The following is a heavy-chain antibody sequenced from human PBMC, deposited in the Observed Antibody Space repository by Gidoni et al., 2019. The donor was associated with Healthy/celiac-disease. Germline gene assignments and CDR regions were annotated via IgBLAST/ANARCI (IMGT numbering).Heavy chain of an antibody. V-gene: IGHV4-39*01. CDR3: ARPGERVEASRGVVPWDY. D-gene: IGHD6-6*01. Sequence: QLQLQESGSGLVKPSETLSLTCTVSGGSINSSNYYWGWIRQPPGKGLEWIGSIYYSGSSYYNPSLKSRVTMSVDTSKNQFSLNLNSVTAADTAVYYCARPGERVEASRGVVPWDYWGQGTLVTVSS. J-gene: IGHJ4*02. CDR1: GGSINSSNYY. CDR2: IYYSGSS.